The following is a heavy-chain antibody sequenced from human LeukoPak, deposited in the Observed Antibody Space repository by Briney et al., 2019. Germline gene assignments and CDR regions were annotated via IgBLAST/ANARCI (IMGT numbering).Heavy chain of an antibody. D-gene: IGHD1-20*01. J-gene: IGHJ4*02. CDR3: ARGWSDNWNDGSLYDY. V-gene: IGHV4-59*01. Sequence: SETLSPTCTVSGGSLSSFYWSWIREPPGEGPGWVGYIYYSGSTNYNPSLKSRVTISVDTSKNQFSLKLSSVSAADTAVYYCARGWSDNWNDGSLYDYWGQGTLVTVSS. CDR1: GGSLSSFY. CDR2: IYYSGST.